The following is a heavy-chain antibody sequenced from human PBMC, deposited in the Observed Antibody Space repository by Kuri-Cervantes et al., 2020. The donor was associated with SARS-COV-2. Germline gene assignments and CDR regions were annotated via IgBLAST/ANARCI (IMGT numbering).Heavy chain of an antibody. V-gene: IGHV4-38-2*01. Sequence: ESLKISCAVSGYSISSGYYWGWIRQPPGKGLEWIGSIYHSGSTYYNPSLKSRVTISVDTSKNQFSLKLSPVTAADTAVYYCARVGGYCSSTSRRNSWFDPWGQGTLVTVSS. CDR3: ARVGGYCSSTSRRNSWFDP. CDR2: IYHSGST. J-gene: IGHJ5*02. CDR1: GYSISSGYY. D-gene: IGHD2-2*01.